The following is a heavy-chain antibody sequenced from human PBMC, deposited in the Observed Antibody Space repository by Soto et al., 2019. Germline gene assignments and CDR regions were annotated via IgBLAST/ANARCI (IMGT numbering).Heavy chain of an antibody. V-gene: IGHV3-7*03. CDR1: GFTLSNYW. J-gene: IGHJ4*02. CDR3: ARDREWEPSQEGFDF. D-gene: IGHD1-26*01. CDR2: IKQDGSET. Sequence: EVQLVESGGNLVQPWGSLRLSCAASGFTLSNYWMSRVRQAPGKGLEWVATIKQDGSETYYVDSVKGRFTISRDNAKNSFFLQMNSLRAEDTAVYYCARDREWEPSQEGFDFWGQGTLVTVSS.